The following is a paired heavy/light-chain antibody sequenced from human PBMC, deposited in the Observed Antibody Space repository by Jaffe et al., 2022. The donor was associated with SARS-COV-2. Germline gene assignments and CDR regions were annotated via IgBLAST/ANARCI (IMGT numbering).Heavy chain of an antibody. J-gene: IGHJ4*02. Sequence: QLQLQESGPGLVKPSETLSLTCTVSGGSISNSHYYWGWIRQPPGKGLEWIGSVYYSGSTFYNPSLKSRVTISVDTSRNQFSLKLTSVTAADTAIYYCARRSPLWFGESVTYYFDCWGQGALVTVSS. CDR2: VYYSGST. CDR3: ARRSPLWFGESVTYYFDC. CDR1: GGSISNSHYY. V-gene: IGHV4-39*01. D-gene: IGHD3-10*01.
Light chain of an antibody. CDR3: QQSYSTLWT. CDR1: QSISSD. J-gene: IGKJ1*01. V-gene: IGKV1-39*01. CDR2: STS. Sequence: DIQMTQSPSSLSASVGDRVTITCRASQSISSDLHWYQQKPGKAPKVLIYSTSSLQSGVPSRFSGSGFGTDFTLTISSLQREDFATYYCQQSYSTLWTFGQGTKVEIK.